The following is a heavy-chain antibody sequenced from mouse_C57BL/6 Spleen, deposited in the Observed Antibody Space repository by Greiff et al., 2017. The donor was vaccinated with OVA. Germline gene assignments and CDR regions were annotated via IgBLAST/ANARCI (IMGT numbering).Heavy chain of an antibody. CDR3: AREGDGTNWYFDV. CDR1: GYSFTDYN. V-gene: IGHV1-39*01. D-gene: IGHD1-1*01. Sequence: EVQLQQSGPELVKPGASVKISCKASGYSFTDYNMNWVKQSNGKSLEWIGVINPNYGTNSYNQKFKGKATLTVDHSYSTAYMQLNSLTSQDSAVYYVAREGDGTNWYFDVWGTGTTVTVSS. CDR2: INPNYGTN. J-gene: IGHJ1*03.